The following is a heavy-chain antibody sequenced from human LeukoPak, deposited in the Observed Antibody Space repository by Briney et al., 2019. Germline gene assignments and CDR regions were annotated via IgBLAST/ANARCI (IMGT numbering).Heavy chain of an antibody. D-gene: IGHD1-1*01. CDR2: IYYSGST. J-gene: IGHJ5*02. Sequence: SETLSLTCTVSGGSISSSSYYWGWIRQPPGKGLEWIGSIYYSGSTYYNPSLKSRVTISVDTTKNQFSLKLRSVTAADTAVYFCASQQQLVLLDWFDPWGQGTLVTVSS. V-gene: IGHV4-39*01. CDR3: ASQQQLVLLDWFDP. CDR1: GGSISSSSYY.